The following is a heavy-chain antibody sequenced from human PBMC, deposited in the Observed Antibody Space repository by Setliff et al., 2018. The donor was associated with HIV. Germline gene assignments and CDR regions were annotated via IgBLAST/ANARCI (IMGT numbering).Heavy chain of an antibody. J-gene: IGHJ4*02. D-gene: IGHD3-22*01. CDR3: AKDRTVVVITIFDY. V-gene: IGHV3-7*03. Sequence: PGGSLRLSCAASGFTFSNYWMNWVRQAPGKGLEWVANIKQDGSEKYYVDSVKGRFTISRDNSKNTLYLQMNSLRAEDTAVYYCAKDRTVVVITIFDYWGQGTLVTVSS. CDR1: GFTFSNYW. CDR2: IKQDGSEK.